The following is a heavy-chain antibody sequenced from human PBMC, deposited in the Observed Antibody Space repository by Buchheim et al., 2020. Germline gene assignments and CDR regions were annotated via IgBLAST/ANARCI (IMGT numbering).Heavy chain of an antibody. D-gene: IGHD6-19*01. V-gene: IGHV4-59*08. CDR2: IYYSGST. J-gene: IGHJ2*01. CDR1: GGSISSYY. CDR3: ARKQWLGSSDRYFDL. Sequence: QVQLQESGPGLVKPSETLSLTCTVSGGSISSYYWSWIRQPPGKGLEWIGYIYYSGSTNYNPSLKSRVTISVDTSKNQFSLKLSSVTAADTAVYYCARKQWLGSSDRYFDLWGRGTL.